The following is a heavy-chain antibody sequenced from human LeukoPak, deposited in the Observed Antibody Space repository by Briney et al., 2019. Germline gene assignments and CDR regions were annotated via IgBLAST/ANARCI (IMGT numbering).Heavy chain of an antibody. D-gene: IGHD3-10*01. CDR2: VNHSGST. J-gene: IGHJ4*02. V-gene: IGHV4-34*01. CDR3: ARLFPVVRGVSDY. Sequence: PSETLSLTCAVYGGSFSGYYWSWIRQPPGKGLEWIGEVNHSGSTNHNPSLKSRVTISVDTSKNQFSLELSSVTAADTAVYYCARLFPVVRGVSDYWGQGTLVTVSS. CDR1: GGSFSGYY.